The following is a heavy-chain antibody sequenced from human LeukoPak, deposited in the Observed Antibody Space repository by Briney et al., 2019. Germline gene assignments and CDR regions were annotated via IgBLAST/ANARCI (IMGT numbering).Heavy chain of an antibody. CDR3: AKSGGESYYYDSSGYYFDY. D-gene: IGHD3-22*01. CDR2: ISGSGGST. V-gene: IGHV3-23*01. J-gene: IGHJ4*02. CDR1: GLPFSSYA. Sequence: GSLSLSCAAPGLPFSSYAMSWVRQAQGKELEWVSAISGSGGSTYYADSVKGRFTISSGNSKNTLYLQMNSLRAEDTDVYYCAKSGGESYYYDSSGYYFDYWGQGTLVTVSS.